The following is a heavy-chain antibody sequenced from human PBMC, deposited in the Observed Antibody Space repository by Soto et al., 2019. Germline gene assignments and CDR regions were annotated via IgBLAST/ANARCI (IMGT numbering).Heavy chain of an antibody. Sequence: PSETLSLTCTVSGGSISSGGYYWSWIRQHPGKGLEWIGYIYYSGSTYYNPSLKSRVTISVDTSKNQFSLKLSSVTAADTAVYYCARDSRYSYGYTPIGSPDVWGQGTTVTVSS. D-gene: IGHD5-18*01. CDR3: ARDSRYSYGYTPIGSPDV. CDR2: IYYSGST. J-gene: IGHJ6*02. V-gene: IGHV4-31*03. CDR1: GGSISSGGYY.